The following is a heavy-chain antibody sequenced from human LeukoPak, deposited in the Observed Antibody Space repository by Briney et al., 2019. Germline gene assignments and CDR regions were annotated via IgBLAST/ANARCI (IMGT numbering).Heavy chain of an antibody. Sequence: GGSLRLSCAASGFTFSGYGIHWVRQAPGKGLEWVAFIRSDGSVKYYTDSVRGRFTISRDNSKNTLYLQMNSLRAEDTAVYYCAKDEAAAGVDFDYWGQGTLVTVSS. CDR2: IRSDGSVK. J-gene: IGHJ4*02. D-gene: IGHD6-13*01. V-gene: IGHV3-30*02. CDR1: GFTFSGYG. CDR3: AKDEAAAGVDFDY.